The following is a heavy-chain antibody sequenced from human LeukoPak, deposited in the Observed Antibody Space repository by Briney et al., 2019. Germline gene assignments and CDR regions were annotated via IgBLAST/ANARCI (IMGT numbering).Heavy chain of an antibody. J-gene: IGHJ4*02. CDR2: IYYSGST. D-gene: IGHD5-12*01. CDR1: GGSISSYY. V-gene: IGHV4-59*08. CDR3: ASQRRGYSGYDFDY. Sequence: SETLSLTCTVSGGSISSYYWSWIRQPPGKGLEWIGYIYYSGSTNYNPSLKSRVTISVDTSKNQFSLKLSSVTAADTAVYYCASQRRGYSGYDFDYWGQGTPVTVSS.